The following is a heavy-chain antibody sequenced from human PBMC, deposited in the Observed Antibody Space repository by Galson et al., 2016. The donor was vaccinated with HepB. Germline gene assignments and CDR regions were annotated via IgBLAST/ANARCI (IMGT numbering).Heavy chain of an antibody. D-gene: IGHD3-3*01. Sequence: SLRLSCAASGSTVGTNYMIWVRQAPGKGLEWVSVIYVDGSTYYADSVRGRFTISRDNSKNTLYLQMNSLRAEDTAVYYCVRDLRFPLYMDVWGKGTTVIVSS. CDR3: VRDLRFPLYMDV. CDR2: IYVDGST. CDR1: GSTVGTNY. J-gene: IGHJ6*03. V-gene: IGHV3-53*01.